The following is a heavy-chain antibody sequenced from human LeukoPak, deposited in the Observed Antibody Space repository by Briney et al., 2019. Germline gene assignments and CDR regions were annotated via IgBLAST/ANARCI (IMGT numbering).Heavy chain of an antibody. V-gene: IGHV3-23*01. CDR1: GFTFSSYA. D-gene: IGHD3-10*01. Sequence: PGGSLRLSCAASGFTFSSYAMSWVRQAPGKGLEWVSVITGSGGSTYYADSVKGRFTISRDNSKNTLSLQMNSLRAEDTAVYYCAKGQYCGSGDFDYWGQGTLVTVSS. CDR2: ITGSGGST. J-gene: IGHJ4*02. CDR3: AKGQYCGSGDFDY.